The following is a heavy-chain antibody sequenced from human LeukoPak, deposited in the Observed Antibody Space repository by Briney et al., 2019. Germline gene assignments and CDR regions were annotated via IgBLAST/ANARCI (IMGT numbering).Heavy chain of an antibody. J-gene: IGHJ4*02. D-gene: IGHD2-8*01. V-gene: IGHV3-23*01. CDR2: VSGSGGST. CDR1: GFTFSSYA. Sequence: QPGGSLGLSCAASGFTFSSYAMSWVRQAPGKGLEWVSAVSGSGGSTYYADSVKGRFTISRDNSKNTLYLQMNSLRAEDTAVYYCAKDLIVLMVYAQGDFDYWGQGTLVTVSS. CDR3: AKDLIVLMVYAQGDFDY.